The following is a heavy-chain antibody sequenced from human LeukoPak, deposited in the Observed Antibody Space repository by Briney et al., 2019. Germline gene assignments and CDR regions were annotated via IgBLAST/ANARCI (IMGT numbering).Heavy chain of an antibody. D-gene: IGHD3-10*01. CDR1: GGSISSYY. J-gene: IGHJ4*02. Sequence: SETLSLTCTVTGGSISSYYWSWIRQPPGKGLEWIGYIYYSGSTNYNPSLKSRVTISVDTSKNQFSLRLSSVTAADTAVYYCARVGSPPYWGQGTLVTVSS. CDR3: ARVGSPPY. V-gene: IGHV4-59*01. CDR2: IYYSGST.